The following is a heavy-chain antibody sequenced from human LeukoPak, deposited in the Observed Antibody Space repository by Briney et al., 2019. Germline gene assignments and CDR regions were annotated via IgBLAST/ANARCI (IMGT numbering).Heavy chain of an antibody. D-gene: IGHD6-13*01. Sequence: SGGSLRLSCAASGFSVSRNYISWVCQAPGKWLEWVSVIYSGGNTYYADSVKGRFTISRDNSKNTLYLQMNSLRAEDTAVYYCATLAAAGTFFDYWGQGTLVTVSS. CDR2: IYSGGNT. V-gene: IGHV3-53*01. CDR3: ATLAAAGTFFDY. CDR1: GFSVSRNY. J-gene: IGHJ4*02.